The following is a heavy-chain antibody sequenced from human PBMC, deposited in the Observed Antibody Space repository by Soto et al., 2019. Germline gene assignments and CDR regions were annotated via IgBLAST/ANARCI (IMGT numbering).Heavy chain of an antibody. CDR2: IYPGDSDT. Sequence: GESLKISCKGSGYSFTSYWIGWVRQMPGKGLEWMGIIYPGDSDTRYSPSFQGQVTISADKSISTAYLQWSSLKASDTAMYYCARFLTPFGGTTGIFDYWGQGTLVTVSS. V-gene: IGHV5-51*01. D-gene: IGHD1-7*01. J-gene: IGHJ4*02. CDR3: ARFLTPFGGTTGIFDY. CDR1: GYSFTSYW.